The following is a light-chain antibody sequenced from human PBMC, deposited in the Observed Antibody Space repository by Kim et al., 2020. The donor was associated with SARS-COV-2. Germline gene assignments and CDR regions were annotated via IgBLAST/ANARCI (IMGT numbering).Light chain of an antibody. CDR1: QSVSSN. CDR3: QQYNFWPT. CDR2: GAA. J-gene: IGKJ2*01. V-gene: IGKV3-15*01. Sequence: LSVSPGDRATLSCRASQSVSSNLAWYQQKPGQAPRLLIYGAATRATNIPARFSGSGSGTEFTLTISSLQSEDFTVYYCQQYNFWPTFGQGTKLEI.